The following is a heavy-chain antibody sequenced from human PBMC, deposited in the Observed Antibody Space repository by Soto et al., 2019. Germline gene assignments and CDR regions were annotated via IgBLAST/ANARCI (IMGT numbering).Heavy chain of an antibody. Sequence: PGGSLRLSCAASGFTFDDYAMHWVRQAPGKGLEWVSGISWNSGSIGYADSVKGRFTISRDNAKNSLYLQMNSLRAEDTALYYCAKDRDFWSGPLDYWDQGTLVTVSS. J-gene: IGHJ4*02. CDR3: AKDRDFWSGPLDY. CDR2: ISWNSGSI. D-gene: IGHD3-3*01. V-gene: IGHV3-9*01. CDR1: GFTFDDYA.